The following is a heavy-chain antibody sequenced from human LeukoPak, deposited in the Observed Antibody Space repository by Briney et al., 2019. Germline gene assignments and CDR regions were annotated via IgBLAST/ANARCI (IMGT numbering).Heavy chain of an antibody. J-gene: IGHJ6*02. Sequence: GGSLRLSCAASGFTFSSYGMHWVRQAPGKGLEWVAVISYDGSNKYYADSVKGRFTISRDNAKNSLYLQMNSLRAEDTALYYCAKDIPPYYYGSGSPYYGMDVWGQGTTVTVSS. V-gene: IGHV3-30*18. CDR3: AKDIPPYYYGSGSPYYGMDV. CDR1: GFTFSSYG. D-gene: IGHD3-10*01. CDR2: ISYDGSNK.